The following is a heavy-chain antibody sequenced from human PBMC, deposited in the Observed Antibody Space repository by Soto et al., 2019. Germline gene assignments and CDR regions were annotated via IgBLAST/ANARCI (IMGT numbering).Heavy chain of an antibody. V-gene: IGHV3-23*01. CDR2: ISGSGGST. CDR1: GFTFSSYA. J-gene: IGHJ4*02. D-gene: IGHD2-2*01. CDR3: AKDRSQRGYCSSTSCYVGSDY. Sequence: GGSLRLSCAASGFTFSSYAMSWVRQAPGKGLEWVSAISGSGGSTYYADSVKGRLTISRDNSKNTLYLQMNSLRAEDTAVYYCAKDRSQRGYCSSTSCYVGSDYWGQGTLVTVSS.